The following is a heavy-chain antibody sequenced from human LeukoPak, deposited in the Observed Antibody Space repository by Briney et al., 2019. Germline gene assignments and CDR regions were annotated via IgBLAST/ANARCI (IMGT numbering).Heavy chain of an antibody. Sequence: SETLSLTCTVSGGSISSYYWSWIRQPPGQGLEWIGYIYYSGSTNYNPSLKSRVTISVDTSKNQFSLKLSSVTAADTAVYYCARERTMYYYDSSGYLSNWFDPWGQGTLVTVSS. CDR3: ARERTMYYYDSSGYLSNWFDP. V-gene: IGHV4-59*01. D-gene: IGHD3-22*01. J-gene: IGHJ5*02. CDR1: GGSISSYY. CDR2: IYYSGST.